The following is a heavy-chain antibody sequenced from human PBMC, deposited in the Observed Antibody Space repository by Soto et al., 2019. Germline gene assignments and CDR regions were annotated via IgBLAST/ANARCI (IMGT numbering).Heavy chain of an antibody. CDR1: GYTFTGYY. J-gene: IGHJ5*02. Sequence: ASVKVSCKASGYTFTGYYMHWVRQAPGQGLEWMGWINPNSGGTNYAQKFQGWVTMTRDTSISTAYMELSRLRSDDTAVYYCARDFKYSSSPDAGFDPWGQGTPVTVSS. D-gene: IGHD6-6*01. V-gene: IGHV1-2*04. CDR3: ARDFKYSSSPDAGFDP. CDR2: INPNSGGT.